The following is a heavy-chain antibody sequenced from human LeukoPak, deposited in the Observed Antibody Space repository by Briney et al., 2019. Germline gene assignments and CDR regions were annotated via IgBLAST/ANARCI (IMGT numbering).Heavy chain of an antibody. Sequence: GGSLRLSCAASGFTFNSYAMSWVRQAPGKGLEWVSGISGSGGSTYYADSVKGRFTISRDSSKNTLYLQMNSLRAEDTAVYYCARVVAGEITMIAVANDYWGQGTLVTVSS. CDR3: ARVVAGEITMIAVANDY. CDR2: ISGSGGST. J-gene: IGHJ4*02. V-gene: IGHV3-23*01. D-gene: IGHD3-22*01. CDR1: GFTFNSYA.